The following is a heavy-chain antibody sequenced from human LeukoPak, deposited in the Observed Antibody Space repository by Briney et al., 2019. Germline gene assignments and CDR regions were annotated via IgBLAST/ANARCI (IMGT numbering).Heavy chain of an antibody. V-gene: IGHV4-39*07. J-gene: IGHJ5*02. D-gene: IGHD6-13*01. CDR1: GGSISSSSYY. Sequence: PSETLSLTCNVFGGSISSSSYYWGWIRQPPGKGLEWIGSIYYSGSTYYNPSLKSRVTISVDTSKNQFSLKLSSVTAADTAVYYCTRQQLARGWFDPWGQGTLVTVSS. CDR3: TRQQLARGWFDP. CDR2: IYYSGST.